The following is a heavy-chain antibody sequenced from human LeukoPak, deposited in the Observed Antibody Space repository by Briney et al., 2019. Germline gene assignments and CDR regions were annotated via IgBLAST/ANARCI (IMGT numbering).Heavy chain of an antibody. CDR3: ARVDSFCSGEGCYYYYGMDV. D-gene: IGHD2-15*01. V-gene: IGHV3-66*01. CDR1: GFTVSSNY. Sequence: GGSLRLSCAASGFTVSSNYMSWVRQAPGKGLEWVSVIYSGGSTYYADSVKGRFTISRDNSKNTLYLQMNSLRAEDTAVYYCARVDSFCSGEGCYYYYGMDVWGQGTTVTVSS. J-gene: IGHJ6*02. CDR2: IYSGGST.